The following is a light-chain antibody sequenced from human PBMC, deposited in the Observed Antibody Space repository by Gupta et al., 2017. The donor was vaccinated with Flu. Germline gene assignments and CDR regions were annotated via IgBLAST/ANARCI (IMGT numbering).Light chain of an antibody. V-gene: IGLV2-11*01. CDR1: TTDLGRSKY. CDR2: DVS. J-gene: IGLJ1*01. CDR3: CSYLDNNSNFV. Sequence: QSALTQPRSVSGSPGKSVTISCTGTTTDLGRSKYVSWYQHHPGKAPKVIIYDVSQRPSGVPDRFSASKDGNTASLIISGLQAEDEADYYCCSYLDNNSNFVFGGGTKVTVL.